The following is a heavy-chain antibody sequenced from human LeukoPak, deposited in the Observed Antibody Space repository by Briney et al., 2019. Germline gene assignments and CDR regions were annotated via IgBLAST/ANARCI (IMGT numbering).Heavy chain of an antibody. CDR2: MNPNSGNT. CDR3: AKGTVTTIANWFDP. D-gene: IGHD4-17*01. CDR1: GYTFTSYD. Sequence: ASVKVSCKASGYTFTSYDINWVRQATGQGLEWMGWMNPNSGNTGYAQKFQGRVTMTRNTSISTAYMELSSLRSEDTAVYYCAKGTVTTIANWFDPWGQGTLVTVSS. V-gene: IGHV1-8*01. J-gene: IGHJ5*02.